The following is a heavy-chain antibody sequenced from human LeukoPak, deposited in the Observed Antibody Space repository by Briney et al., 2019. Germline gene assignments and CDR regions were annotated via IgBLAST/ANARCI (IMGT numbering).Heavy chain of an antibody. V-gene: IGHV3-7*03. CDR1: GFTFSSYW. CDR2: IKQEGSEK. Sequence: PGGSLRLSCAASGFTFSSYWMSWVRQAPGKGLEWVANIKQEGSEKYYMDSVKGRFTISRDNAKNSLYLQMNSLRAEDTAVYYCVRYITMVRGVKYYSDYWGQGTLVTVSS. J-gene: IGHJ4*02. D-gene: IGHD3-10*01. CDR3: VRYITMVRGVKYYSDY.